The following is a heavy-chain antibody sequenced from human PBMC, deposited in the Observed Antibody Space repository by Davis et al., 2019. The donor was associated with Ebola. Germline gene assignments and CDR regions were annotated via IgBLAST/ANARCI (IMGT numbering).Heavy chain of an antibody. CDR1: GFTFSDYY. Sequence: GESLKISCAASGFTFSDYYMSWIRQAPGKGLEWVSYISSSGSTIHLADSVKGRFTISRDNAKNSLYLQMNSLRAEDTAVYYCNAAGYGVTGSSYYYYMDVWGKGTTVTVSS. D-gene: IGHD4-17*01. CDR2: ISSSGSTI. V-gene: IGHV3-11*01. J-gene: IGHJ6*03. CDR3: NAAGYGVTGSSYYYYMDV.